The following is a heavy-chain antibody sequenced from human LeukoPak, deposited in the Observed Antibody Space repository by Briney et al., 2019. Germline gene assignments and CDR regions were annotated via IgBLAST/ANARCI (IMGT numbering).Heavy chain of an antibody. CDR3: ARDYMVRGVIITYYFDY. CDR2: INPNSGGT. CDR1: GYTFTGYY. J-gene: IGHJ4*02. Sequence: ASVKVSYKASGYTFTGYYMHWVRQAPGQGLEWMGWINPNSGGTNYAQKFQGRVTMTRDTSISTAYMELSRLRSDDTAVYYCARDYMVRGVIITYYFDYWGQGTLVTVSS. D-gene: IGHD3-10*01. V-gene: IGHV1-2*02.